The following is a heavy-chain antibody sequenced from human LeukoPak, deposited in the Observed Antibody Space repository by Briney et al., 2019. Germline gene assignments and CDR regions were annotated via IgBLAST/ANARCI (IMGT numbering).Heavy chain of an antibody. CDR1: GGSFSGYY. J-gene: IGHJ4*02. Sequence: SETLSLTCAVYGGSFSGYYWSWIRQPPGKGLEWIGEINHSGSTNYNPSLKSRVTISVDTSKNQFSLKLSSVTAADTAVYYCARLGYSSSSGDDYWGQGTLVTVSS. V-gene: IGHV4-34*01. CDR3: ARLGYSSSSGDDY. D-gene: IGHD6-6*01. CDR2: INHSGST.